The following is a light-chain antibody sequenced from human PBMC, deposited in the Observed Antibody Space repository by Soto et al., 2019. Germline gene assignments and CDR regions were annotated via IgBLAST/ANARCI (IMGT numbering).Light chain of an antibody. CDR3: AVWDDSLRGWV. V-gene: IGLV1-47*01. CDR2: GND. CDR1: SSNIGRNF. J-gene: IGLJ3*02. Sequence: QSVLTQPPSASGTPGQRVTISCSGSSSNIGRNFVYWHQQLPGTAPKLVISGNDQRPSGVPDRFSGAKSGTSASLAISGLRSEDEADYYCAVWDDSLRGWVFGGGTKLTVL.